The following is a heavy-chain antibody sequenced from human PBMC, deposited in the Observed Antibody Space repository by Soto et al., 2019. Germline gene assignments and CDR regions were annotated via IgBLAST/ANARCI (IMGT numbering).Heavy chain of an antibody. CDR2: ISYDGSNK. J-gene: IGHJ5*02. Sequence: GGSLRLSCAASGFTFSSYAMHWVRQAPGKGLEWVAVISYDGSNKYYADSVKGRFTISRDNAKNSLYLQMNSLRVEDTAVYYCAREFWPLNWFDPWGQGTLVTVSS. CDR1: GFTFSSYA. CDR3: AREFWPLNWFDP. D-gene: IGHD3-3*01. V-gene: IGHV3-30-3*01.